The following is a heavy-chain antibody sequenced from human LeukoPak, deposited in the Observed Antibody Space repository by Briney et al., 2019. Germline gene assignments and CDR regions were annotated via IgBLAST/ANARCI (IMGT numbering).Heavy chain of an antibody. V-gene: IGHV3-23*03. Sequence: GGSLRLSCAASGFTFSSYAMSWVRQAPGKGLEWVSVIYSGGSTYYADSVKGRFTISRDNSKNTLYLQMNSLRAEDTAVYYCAKCPDYYGSGSYYPHWGQGTLVTVSS. CDR1: GFTFSSYA. J-gene: IGHJ4*02. CDR3: AKCPDYYGSGSYYPH. CDR2: IYSGGST. D-gene: IGHD3-10*01.